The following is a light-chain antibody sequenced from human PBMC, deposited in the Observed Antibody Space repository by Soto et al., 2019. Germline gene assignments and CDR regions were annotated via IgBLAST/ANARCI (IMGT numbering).Light chain of an antibody. Sequence: IQMTRSPSTLSAAVGDKFTISCRASQTINSWLAWYQQKPGKAPKALIFDASSLKTGVPSRFSGSGSGTEFTLTISNLQHDDFATYYCQQYDSYSSGPFGQGTKV. V-gene: IGKV1-5*01. J-gene: IGKJ1*01. CDR2: DAS. CDR3: QQYDSYSSGP. CDR1: QTINSW.